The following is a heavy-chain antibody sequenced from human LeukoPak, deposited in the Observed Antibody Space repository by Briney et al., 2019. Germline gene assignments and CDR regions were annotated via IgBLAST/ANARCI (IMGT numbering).Heavy chain of an antibody. CDR2: VYHSAST. CDR3: AREGYNYGRSYYYGMDV. V-gene: IGHV4-61*01. CDR1: GGSVSSGSYY. D-gene: IGHD5-18*01. J-gene: IGHJ6*02. Sequence: PSETLSLTCTVSGGSVSSGSYYWSWIRQPPGKGLEWIGYVYHSASTNYNPSLKSRVTISLDTSKNQFSLKLSSVTAADTAVYYCAREGYNYGRSYYYGMDVWGQGTTVTVSS.